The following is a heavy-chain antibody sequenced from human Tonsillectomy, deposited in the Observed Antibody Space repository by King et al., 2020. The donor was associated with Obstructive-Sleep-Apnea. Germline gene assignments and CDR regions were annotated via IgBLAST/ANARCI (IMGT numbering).Heavy chain of an antibody. V-gene: IGHV4-34*01. Sequence: VQLQQWGAGLLKPSETLSLTCAVYGGSFSGYYWSWIRQPPGKGLEWIGEINHSGSTNYNPSLKSRVTISLDTSKNPFSLELSSVTAADTAVYYCERGGWGSSWPFDYWGQGTLVTVSS. J-gene: IGHJ4*02. D-gene: IGHD6-13*01. CDR2: INHSGST. CDR1: GGSFSGYY. CDR3: ERGGWGSSWPFDY.